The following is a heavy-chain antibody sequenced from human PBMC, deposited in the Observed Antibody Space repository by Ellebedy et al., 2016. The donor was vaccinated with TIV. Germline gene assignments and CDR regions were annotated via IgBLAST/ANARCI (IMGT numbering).Heavy chain of an antibody. CDR3: VRELAAAGFFDY. Sequence: GESLKISCAASGFTFSSYSMNSVRQAPGKGLEWVSSIMSSNHYIYYADSVKGRFTLSRDNAKNSLYLQMNSLRAEDTAVFYCVRELAAAGFFDYWGQGTLVTVSS. CDR1: GFTFSSYS. V-gene: IGHV3-21*01. D-gene: IGHD6-13*01. CDR2: IMSSNHYI. J-gene: IGHJ4*02.